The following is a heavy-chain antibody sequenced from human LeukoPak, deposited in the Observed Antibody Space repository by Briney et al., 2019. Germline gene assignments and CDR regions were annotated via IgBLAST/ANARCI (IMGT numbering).Heavy chain of an antibody. Sequence: PSETLSLTCTVSGGSISSYYWSWIRQPPGKGLEWIGYIYYSGSTNYSPSLKSRVTISVDTSKNQFSLKLSSVTAADTAVYYCARVDSSGYYYAYVDYWGQGTLVTVSS. D-gene: IGHD3-22*01. V-gene: IGHV4-59*01. J-gene: IGHJ4*02. CDR2: IYYSGST. CDR1: GGSISSYY. CDR3: ARVDSSGYYYAYVDY.